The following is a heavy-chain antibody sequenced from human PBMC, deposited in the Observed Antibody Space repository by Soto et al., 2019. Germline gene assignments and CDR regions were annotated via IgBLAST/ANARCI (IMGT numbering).Heavy chain of an antibody. CDR1: GGTFSSYT. CDR3: AREVRGSSWNVGWFDP. CDR2: IIPILGIA. J-gene: IGHJ5*02. Sequence: QVQLVQSGAEVKKPGSSVKVSCKASGGTFSSYTISWVRQAPGQGLEWMGRIIPILGIANYAQKFQGRVTITADKSKRTAYMELSSLRSEDTGVYYCAREVRGSSWNVGWFDPWGKGTLVTVSS. D-gene: IGHD6-13*01. V-gene: IGHV1-69*08.